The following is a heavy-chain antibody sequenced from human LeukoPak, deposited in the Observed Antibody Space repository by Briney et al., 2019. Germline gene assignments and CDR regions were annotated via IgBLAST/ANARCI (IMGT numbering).Heavy chain of an antibody. J-gene: IGHJ3*02. CDR3: AKDTAYNSGSGAFDI. CDR2: ISWNSGSI. Sequence: SGGSLRLSCAASGFTFSTYAMHWVRQAPGKGLEWVSGISWNSGSIGYADSVKGRFTISRDNAKNSLYLQMNSLRAEDMALYYCAKDTAYNSGSGAFDIWGQGTMVTVSS. D-gene: IGHD6-19*01. CDR1: GFTFSTYA. V-gene: IGHV3-9*03.